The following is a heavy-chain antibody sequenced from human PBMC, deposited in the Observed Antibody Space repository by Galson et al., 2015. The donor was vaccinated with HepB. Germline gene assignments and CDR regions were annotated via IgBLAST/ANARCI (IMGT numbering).Heavy chain of an antibody. J-gene: IGHJ4*02. V-gene: IGHV3-23*01. CDR1: GFTFNYHA. CDR2: ISGSGGST. Sequence: SLRLSCAASGFTFNYHAMSWVRQAPGKGLEWVASISGSGGSTYYADSVKGRFTVSRDNSLDTVDLQMDSLRIDDTAVYYCAKDYCPYYSHWGSYSDPSYFDSWGQGTLVTVSS. CDR3: AKDYCPYYSHWGSYSDPSYFDS. D-gene: IGHD3-22*01.